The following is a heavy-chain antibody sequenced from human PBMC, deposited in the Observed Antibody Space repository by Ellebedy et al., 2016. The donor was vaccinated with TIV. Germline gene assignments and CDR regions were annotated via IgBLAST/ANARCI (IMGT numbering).Heavy chain of an antibody. J-gene: IGHJ2*01. CDR2: ISSSGTTI. CDR1: GFTFGSYA. CDR3: ARDHATGYYTYWYFDL. V-gene: IGHV3-48*02. D-gene: IGHD3-9*01. Sequence: GESLKISCSASGFTFGSYAMHWVRQTPGKGLEWVSYISSSGTTIYYADSVKGRFTISRDNAKNSLDLQMDSLRDEDTAVYYCARDHATGYYTYWYFDLWGRGTLVTVSS.